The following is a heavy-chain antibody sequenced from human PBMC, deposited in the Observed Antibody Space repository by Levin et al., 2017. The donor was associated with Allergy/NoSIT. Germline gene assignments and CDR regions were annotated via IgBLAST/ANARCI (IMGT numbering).Heavy chain of an antibody. CDR1: GGTFNRYA. V-gene: IGHV1-69*13. J-gene: IGHJ6*02. CDR3: ARVQYDVLTGYNGAYYYGMDV. CDR2: IIPIFGTA. Sequence: SVKVSCKASGGTFNRYAISWVRQAPGQGLEWMGGIIPIFGTANYAQKVQGRVTFTADESTSTAHMELSSLRSDDTAVYYCARVQYDVLTGYNGAYYYGMDVWGHGTTVTVSS. D-gene: IGHD3-9*01.